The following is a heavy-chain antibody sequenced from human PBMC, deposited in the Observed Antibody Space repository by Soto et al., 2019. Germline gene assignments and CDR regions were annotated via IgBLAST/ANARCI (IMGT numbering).Heavy chain of an antibody. CDR2: ISAYNGNT. CDR1: GYTFTSYG. V-gene: IGHV1-18*01. CDR3: AREHCTNGVCYLAFDI. Sequence: ASVKVSCKASGYTFTSYGISWVRQAPGQGLEWMGWISAYNGNTNYAQKLQGRVTMTTDTSTSTAYMELRSLRSDDTAVYYCAREHCTNGVCYLAFDIWGQGTMVTVSS. D-gene: IGHD2-8*01. J-gene: IGHJ3*02.